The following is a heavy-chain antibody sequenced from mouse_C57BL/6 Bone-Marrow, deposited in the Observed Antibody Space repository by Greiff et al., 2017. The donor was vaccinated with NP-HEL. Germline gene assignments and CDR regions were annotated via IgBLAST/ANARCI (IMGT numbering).Heavy chain of an antibody. Sequence: LVESGPGLVAPSQSLSITCTVSGFSLTSYAISWVRQPLGKGLEWLGVIWTGGGTNYNSALKSRLSISKDNSKSQVFLKMNSLQTDDTARYYCARKGTTVVADYAMDYWGQGTSVTVSS. CDR1: GFSLTSYA. CDR3: ARKGTTVVADYAMDY. CDR2: IWTGGGT. V-gene: IGHV2-9-1*01. J-gene: IGHJ4*01. D-gene: IGHD1-1*01.